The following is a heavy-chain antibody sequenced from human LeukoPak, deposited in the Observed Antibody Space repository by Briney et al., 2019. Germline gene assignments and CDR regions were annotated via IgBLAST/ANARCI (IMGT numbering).Heavy chain of an antibody. V-gene: IGHV5-51*01. J-gene: IGHJ3*02. D-gene: IGHD6-19*01. Sequence: GESLNISCKGSGYSVTSYCIGWVRLMPGKGVEWMGIIYPGDSDTRYSPSFQGQVTISADKSISTPYLQWSSLKASDTAMYYCARPGGWYGGAFDIWGQGTMVTVSS. CDR3: ARPGGWYGGAFDI. CDR1: GYSVTSYC. CDR2: IYPGDSDT.